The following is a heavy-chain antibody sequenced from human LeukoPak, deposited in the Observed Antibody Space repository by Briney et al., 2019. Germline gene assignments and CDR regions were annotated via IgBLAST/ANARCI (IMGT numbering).Heavy chain of an antibody. V-gene: IGHV1-2*02. CDR3: ATKGGGSCSTSHCQGAFDF. CDR2: INPNSGDT. CDR1: GYTFTAYY. Sequence: GASVKVSCKPSGYTFTAYYMHLVRQAPGQGLEWMGWINPNSGDTKYAQNFQDRVTMTWDTSVSTAYMELSSLTSDDAAVYYCATKGGGSCSTSHCQGAFDFWGQGSMVTVSS. D-gene: IGHD2-2*01. J-gene: IGHJ3*01.